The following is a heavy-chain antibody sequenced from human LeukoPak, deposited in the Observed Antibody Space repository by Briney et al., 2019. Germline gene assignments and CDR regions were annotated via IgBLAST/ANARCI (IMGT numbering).Heavy chain of an antibody. V-gene: IGHV4-39*07. D-gene: IGHD3-22*01. CDR1: GGSISSTSYY. Sequence: SETLSLTCTVSGGSISSTSYYWGWIRQSPGKGLEWIGSIHHSGATYYNPSLRSRVTISVDTSKNQFSLKLSSVTAADTAVYYCARSSESYDSSGYYSYYFDYWGQGTLVTVSS. J-gene: IGHJ4*02. CDR2: IHHSGAT. CDR3: ARSSESYDSSGYYSYYFDY.